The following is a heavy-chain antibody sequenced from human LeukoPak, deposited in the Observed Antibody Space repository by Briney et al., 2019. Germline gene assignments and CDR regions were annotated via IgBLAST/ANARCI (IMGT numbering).Heavy chain of an antibody. Sequence: GRSLGLSCTASGFTFGDYAMSWFRQAPGKGLEWVGFIRSKAYGGTTEYAASVKGRFTISRDDSKSIAYLQMNSLKTEDTAVYYCTRDDYVWGSYRGHFDYWGQGTLVTVSS. CDR3: TRDDYVWGSYRGHFDY. CDR2: IRSKAYGGTT. CDR1: GFTFGDYA. D-gene: IGHD3-16*02. V-gene: IGHV3-49*03. J-gene: IGHJ4*02.